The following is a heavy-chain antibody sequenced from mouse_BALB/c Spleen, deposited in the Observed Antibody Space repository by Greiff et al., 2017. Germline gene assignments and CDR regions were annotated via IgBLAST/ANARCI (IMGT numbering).Heavy chain of an antibody. CDR2: ISDGGSYT. D-gene: IGHD2-10*02. Sequence: DVHLVESGGGLVKPGGSLKLSCAASGFTFSDYYMYWVRQTPEKRLEWVATISDGGSYTYYPDSVKGRFTISRDNAKNNLYLQMSSLKSEDTAMYYCARPYGNYVAWFAYWGQGTLVTVSA. V-gene: IGHV5-4*02. CDR3: ARPYGNYVAWFAY. CDR1: GFTFSDYY. J-gene: IGHJ3*01.